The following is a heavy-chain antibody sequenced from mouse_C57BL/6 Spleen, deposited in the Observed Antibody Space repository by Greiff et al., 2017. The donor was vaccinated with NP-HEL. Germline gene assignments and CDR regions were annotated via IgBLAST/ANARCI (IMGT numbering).Heavy chain of an antibody. CDR1: GYTFTSYW. CDR2: IYPGSGST. V-gene: IGHV1-55*01. CDR3: AREEKNFYGSSLFAY. D-gene: IGHD1-1*01. J-gene: IGHJ3*01. Sequence: VQLQQPGAELVKPGASVKMSCKASGYTFTSYWITWVKQRPGQGLEWIGDIYPGSGSTNYNEKFKSKATLTVDKSSSTAYMQLSSLTSEDSAVYYCAREEKNFYGSSLFAYWGQGTLVTVSA.